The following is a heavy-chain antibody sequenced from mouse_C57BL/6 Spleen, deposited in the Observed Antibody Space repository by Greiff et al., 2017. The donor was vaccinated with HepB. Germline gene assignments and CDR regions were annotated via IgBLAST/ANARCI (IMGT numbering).Heavy chain of an antibody. CDR3: ARSDWDGDY. CDR1: GYAFSSSW. D-gene: IGHD4-1*01. Sequence: VQLQQSGPELVKPGASVKISCKASGYAFSSSWMNWVKQRPGKGLEWIGRIYPGDGDTNYNGKFKGKATLTADKSSSTAYMQLSSLTSEDSAVYFCARSDWDGDYWGQGTTLTVSS. J-gene: IGHJ2*01. CDR2: IYPGDGDT. V-gene: IGHV1-82*01.